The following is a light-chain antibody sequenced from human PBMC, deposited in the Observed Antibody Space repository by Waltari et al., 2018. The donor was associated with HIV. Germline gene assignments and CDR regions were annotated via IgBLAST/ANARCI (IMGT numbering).Light chain of an antibody. V-gene: IGKV2-28*01. J-gene: IGKJ4*01. CDR1: QSLLHNNGYNY. Sequence: DIVMTQSPLSLPVTPGEPASISCRSSQSLLHNNGYNYLDWYLQKPGQSPQLLIYWGSNRASGVPDRFSGSGSGTDFTLKISRVEAEDVGVYYCMQALQIPPTFGGGTKVEIK. CDR2: WGS. CDR3: MQALQIPPT.